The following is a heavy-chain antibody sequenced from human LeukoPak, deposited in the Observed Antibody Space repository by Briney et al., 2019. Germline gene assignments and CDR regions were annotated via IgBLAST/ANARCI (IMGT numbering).Heavy chain of an antibody. CDR2: MSPNSGDT. Sequence: GASVKVSCKASGYTFTSYDFNWVRQATGQRPEWMGWMSPNSGDTGYAQKFQDRVTMTRNTSISTAYMELSSLRSDDTAVYYCARGPPNWGYDSWGQGTLVTVSS. D-gene: IGHD7-27*01. CDR3: ARGPPNWGYDS. CDR1: GYTFTSYD. J-gene: IGHJ4*02. V-gene: IGHV1-8*01.